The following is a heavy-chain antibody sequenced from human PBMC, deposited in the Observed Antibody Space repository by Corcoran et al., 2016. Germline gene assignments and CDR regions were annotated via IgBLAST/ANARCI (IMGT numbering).Heavy chain of an antibody. CDR1: GLTLRNAW. D-gene: IGHD4-4*01. CDR2: IKSKTDGGTT. V-gene: IGHV3-15*01. Sequence: EVQLVESGGVLVKPGGSLSLPCAASGLTLRNAWMSGAPQAPGRGLEWVGRIKSKTDGGTTDYAAPVKGRFTISRDDSKNTLYLQMNSLNTAETAVDYCTTDTVTTCFDYYYYCMDVWGQGTMVTVSS. J-gene: IGHJ6*02. CDR3: TTDTVTTCFDYYYYCMDV.